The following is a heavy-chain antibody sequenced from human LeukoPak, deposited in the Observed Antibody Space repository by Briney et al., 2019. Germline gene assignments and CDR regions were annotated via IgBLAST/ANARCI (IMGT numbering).Heavy chain of an antibody. J-gene: IGHJ4*02. V-gene: IGHV3-33*01. D-gene: IGHD2-15*01. CDR2: IWYDGSNK. CDR1: GFTFSSYG. CDR3: ARDSGPLDY. Sequence: GRSLRLSCAASGFTFSSYGMHWVRQASGKGLEWVAVIWYDGSNKYYADSVKGRFTISRDNSKNTLYLQMNSLRAEDTAVYYCARDSGPLDYWGQGTLVTVSS.